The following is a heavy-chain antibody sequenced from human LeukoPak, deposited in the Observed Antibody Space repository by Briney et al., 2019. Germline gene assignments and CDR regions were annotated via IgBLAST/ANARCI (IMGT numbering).Heavy chain of an antibody. D-gene: IGHD3-3*01. CDR3: TTRTAYYDFWSGYYFDY. V-gene: IGHV3-15*01. CDR2: IKSKTDGGTT. J-gene: IGHJ4*02. CDR1: GFTFSNAW. Sequence: GGSLRLSCAASGFTFSNAWMSWVRQAPGKGLEWVGRIKSKTDGGTTDYAAPVKGRFTISRDDSKNTLYLQMNSLKTEDTAVYYCTTRTAYYDFWSGYYFDYWGQGALVTVSS.